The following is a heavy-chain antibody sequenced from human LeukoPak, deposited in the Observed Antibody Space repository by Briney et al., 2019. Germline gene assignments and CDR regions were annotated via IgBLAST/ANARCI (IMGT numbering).Heavy chain of an antibody. CDR1: GYTLTELS. Sequence: ASVKVSCKVSGYTLTELSMHRVRQAPGKGLEWMGGFDPEDGETIYAQKFQGRVTMTEDTSTDTAYMELSSLRSEDTAVYYCATEVTRVYAKTTGPYSDYWGQGTLVTVSS. J-gene: IGHJ4*02. CDR3: ATEVTRVYAKTTGPYSDY. D-gene: IGHD2-8*01. V-gene: IGHV1-24*01. CDR2: FDPEDGET.